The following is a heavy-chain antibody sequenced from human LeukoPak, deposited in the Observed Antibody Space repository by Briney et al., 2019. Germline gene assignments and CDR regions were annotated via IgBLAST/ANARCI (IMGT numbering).Heavy chain of an antibody. J-gene: IGHJ4*02. CDR1: RGIFSSYA. V-gene: IGHV1-69*05. CDR2: IIPIFGTA. CDR3: AIVGARGR. Sequence: SVKVSFKASRGIFSSYAICWVRQAPGQGLEWMGRIIPIFGTANYAQKFHGRVTTTTDESTSTAYIELSSLRSEDTAVYYCAIVGARGRWGQGTLVTVST. D-gene: IGHD1-26*01.